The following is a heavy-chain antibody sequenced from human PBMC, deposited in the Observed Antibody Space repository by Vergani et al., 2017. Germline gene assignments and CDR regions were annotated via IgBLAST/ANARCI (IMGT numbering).Heavy chain of an antibody. J-gene: IGHJ6*02. CDR1: GFSFRNAW. CDR3: TTDPRDCGDGSCYWLRDHHYYGMDV. D-gene: IGHD2-21*01. Sequence: EVQLVESGGGIVKPGGSLRLSCVASGFSFRNAWMNWVRRTPGKGLEWVGRIKSTFDRGTTDYAAAVKGRFTISRADSKNTLFLHMNCLKTEDICVFYCTTDPRDCGDGSCYWLRDHHYYGMDVWGQGTTVTVSS. CDR2: IKSTFDRGTT. V-gene: IGHV3-15*07.